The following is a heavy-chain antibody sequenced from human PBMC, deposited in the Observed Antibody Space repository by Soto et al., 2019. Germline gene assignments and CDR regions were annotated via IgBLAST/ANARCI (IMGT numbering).Heavy chain of an antibody. J-gene: IGHJ3*02. CDR2: IYHVGST. D-gene: IGHD1-1*01. Sequence: QVQLHESGPGLVKPSGTLSLTCAVSGGSITSSNWWSWVRQPPGKGLEWIGEIYHVGSTNYNPSLKSRVTISVDKSKNQFSLRLSSVTAADTAVYYFARVWIAPTGNDAFEIWGQGTMVTVSS. CDR1: GGSITSSNW. V-gene: IGHV4-4*02. CDR3: ARVWIAPTGNDAFEI.